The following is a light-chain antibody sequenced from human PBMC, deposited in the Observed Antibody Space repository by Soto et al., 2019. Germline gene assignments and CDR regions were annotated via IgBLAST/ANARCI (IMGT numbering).Light chain of an antibody. CDR3: MQGTHWPPT. CDR1: QSLVHSDGDTY. V-gene: IGKV2-30*02. CDR2: MVS. J-gene: IGKJ4*01. Sequence: DVVVTQSPLSLPVTLGQPASISCRSSQSLVHSDGDTYLTWFQQRPGQSPRRLIYMVSNRDSGVSDRFSGSGSDTDFTLKISRVEAEDVGVYYCMQGTHWPPTFGGVTKVEIK.